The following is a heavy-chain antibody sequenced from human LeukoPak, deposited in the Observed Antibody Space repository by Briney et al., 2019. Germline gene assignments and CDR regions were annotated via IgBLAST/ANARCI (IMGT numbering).Heavy chain of an antibody. Sequence: GGSLRLSCAASGFTFSSYEMNWVRQAPGKGLEWVSYISSSGSTIYHADSVKGRFTISRDNAKNSLYLQMNSLRAEDTAVYYCARGSRITMVRGVINPFDYWGQGTLVTVSS. J-gene: IGHJ4*02. CDR1: GFTFSSYE. CDR3: ARGSRITMVRGVINPFDY. V-gene: IGHV3-48*03. D-gene: IGHD3-10*01. CDR2: ISSSGSTI.